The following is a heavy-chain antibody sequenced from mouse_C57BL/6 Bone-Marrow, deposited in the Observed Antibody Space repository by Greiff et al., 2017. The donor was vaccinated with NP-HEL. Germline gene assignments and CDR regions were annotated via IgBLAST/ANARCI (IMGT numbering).Heavy chain of an antibody. D-gene: IGHD3-1*01. V-gene: IGHV1-81*01. CDR2: IYPRSGNT. CDR3: ARRSGPAWFAY. CDR1: GYTFTSYG. Sequence: QVQLKQSGAELARPGASVKLSCKASGYTFTSYGISWVKQRTGQGLEWIGEIYPRSGNTYYNEKFKGKATLTADKSSSTAYMELRSLTSEDAAVYFCARRSGPAWFAYWGQGTLVTVSA. J-gene: IGHJ3*01.